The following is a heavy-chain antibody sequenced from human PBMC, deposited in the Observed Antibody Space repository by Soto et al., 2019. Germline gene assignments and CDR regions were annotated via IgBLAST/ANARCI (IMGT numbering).Heavy chain of an antibody. Sequence: SETLCLTCAVVGDSLRGQSWNWIRQSPGKGLEWIGELDQSGGTNYNPSLKSRAIISDDTSKNQFSLTLTSVTAADTAVYYCARLGWHNDQSDYWGQGSLVTVSS. J-gene: IGHJ4*02. CDR1: GDSLRGQS. V-gene: IGHV4-34*01. CDR2: LDQSGGT. CDR3: ARLGWHNDQSDY. D-gene: IGHD1-1*01.